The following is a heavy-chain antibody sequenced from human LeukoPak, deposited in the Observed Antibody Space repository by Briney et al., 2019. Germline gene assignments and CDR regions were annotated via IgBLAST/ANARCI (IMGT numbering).Heavy chain of an antibody. D-gene: IGHD5-12*01. V-gene: IGHV3-53*05. J-gene: IGHJ6*03. Sequence: GGSLRLSCTVSGFTVSSNSMSWVRQAPGKGLEWVSFIYSGGNTLYSDSVKGRFTISRDNSKNTLYLQMKSLRAEDTAVYYCAKGGGYEAQYYYYYLDVWGKGTTVTISS. CDR1: GFTVSSNS. CDR3: AKGGGYEAQYYYYYLDV. CDR2: IYSGGNT.